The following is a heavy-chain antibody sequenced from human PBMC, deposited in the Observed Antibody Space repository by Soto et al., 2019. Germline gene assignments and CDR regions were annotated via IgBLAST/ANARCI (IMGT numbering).Heavy chain of an antibody. Sequence: PSETLSLTCAFSVGSIISSNWCSWVRQPPGKGLEWIGEIYHSGSTNYNPSLKSRVTISVDKSKNQFSLKLSSVTAADTAVYYCARASRHYGSGSYYNPNYYYGMDVWGQGTTVTVSS. CDR3: ARASRHYGSGSYYNPNYYYGMDV. CDR1: VGSIISSNW. D-gene: IGHD3-10*01. J-gene: IGHJ6*02. V-gene: IGHV4-4*02. CDR2: IYHSGST.